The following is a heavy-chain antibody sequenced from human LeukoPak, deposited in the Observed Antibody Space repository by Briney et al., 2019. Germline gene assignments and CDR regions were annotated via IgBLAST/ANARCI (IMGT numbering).Heavy chain of an antibody. CDR2: INAGNGNT. V-gene: IGHV1-3*01. J-gene: IGHJ3*02. Sequence: ASVKVSCKASGYTFTSYAMHWVRQAPGQRLEWMGWINAGNGNTKYSQKFQGRVTITRDTSAGTAYMELSSLRSEDTAVYYCARDGSSSWYEDAFDIWGQGTMVTVSS. CDR1: GYTFTSYA. D-gene: IGHD6-13*01. CDR3: ARDGSSSWYEDAFDI.